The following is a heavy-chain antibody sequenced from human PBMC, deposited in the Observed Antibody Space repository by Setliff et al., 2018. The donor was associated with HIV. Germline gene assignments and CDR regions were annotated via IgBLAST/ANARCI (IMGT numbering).Heavy chain of an antibody. CDR2: VKQDGTET. D-gene: IGHD1-26*01. V-gene: IGHV3-7*01. Sequence: PSETLSLTCAVSGGSISSRNWWSWVRQAPGKGLESVANVKQDGTETRYVDSVKGRFTISRDNANNLVYLQMNSLRVEDTAVYFCARWGSGSYERVFDYWGQGMLVTVSS. CDR3: ARWGSGSYERVFDY. CDR1: GGSISSRNW. J-gene: IGHJ4*02.